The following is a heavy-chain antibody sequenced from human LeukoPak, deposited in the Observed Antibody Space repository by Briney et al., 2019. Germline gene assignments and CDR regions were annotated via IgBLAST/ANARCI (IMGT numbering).Heavy chain of an antibody. D-gene: IGHD3-22*01. CDR2: IYPGDSDT. J-gene: IGHJ4*02. CDR1: GYSFTTYW. Sequence: TAESLQISSKASGYSFTTYWIAWVRQMPAKGLEWMGSIYPGDSDTKYSPSFQGHVTISADKSITTAYLQWSSLKASDTAIYYCAVNYGSSSYSYDYWGQGILVTVSS. V-gene: IGHV5-51*01. CDR3: AVNYGSSSYSYDY.